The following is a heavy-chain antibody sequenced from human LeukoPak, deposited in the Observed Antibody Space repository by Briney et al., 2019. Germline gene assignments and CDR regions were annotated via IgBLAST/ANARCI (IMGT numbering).Heavy chain of an antibody. CDR3: AKVGGGSWSFFDY. CDR1: GFAFNTYW. V-gene: IGHV3-23*01. CDR2: ISGSGGST. J-gene: IGHJ4*02. D-gene: IGHD6-13*01. Sequence: QPGGSLRLSCAASGFAFNTYWMHWVRQAPGKGLEWVSAISGSGGSTYYADSVKGRFTISGDNSKNTLYLQMNSLRAEDTAVYYCAKVGGGSWSFFDYWGQGTLVTVSS.